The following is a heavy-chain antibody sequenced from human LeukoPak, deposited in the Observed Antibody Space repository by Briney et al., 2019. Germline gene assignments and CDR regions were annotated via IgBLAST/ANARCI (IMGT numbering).Heavy chain of an antibody. V-gene: IGHV3-48*03. CDR1: GFTFSSYE. D-gene: IGHD3-10*01. CDR2: ISSSGGTK. J-gene: IGHJ4*02. Sequence: GGSLRLSCAASGFTFSSYEMNWVRQAPGKGLEWISYISSSGGTKYYADSVKGRFTISRDNAMNSLYLQMNSLRAEDTAVYYCAHAYFGSGSYYNGRAVFAFDYWGQGTLVSVSS. CDR3: AHAYFGSGSYYNGRAVFAFDY.